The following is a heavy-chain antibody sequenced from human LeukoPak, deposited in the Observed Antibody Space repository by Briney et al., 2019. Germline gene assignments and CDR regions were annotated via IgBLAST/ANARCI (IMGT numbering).Heavy chain of an antibody. V-gene: IGHV3-13*05. CDR2: ICITGDP. CDR3: ARGVRYCSGGSCYNSDAFDI. D-gene: IGHD2-15*01. Sequence: GRSLRPSCAASGFTFSGYDMHWVRQAPGKGLEWVSAICITGDPYYPGSVKGRFTISRETANHSLYLQKISLRAGDTAVYYCARGVRYCSGGSCYNSDAFDIWGQGTMVTVSS. CDR1: GFTFSGYD. J-gene: IGHJ3*02.